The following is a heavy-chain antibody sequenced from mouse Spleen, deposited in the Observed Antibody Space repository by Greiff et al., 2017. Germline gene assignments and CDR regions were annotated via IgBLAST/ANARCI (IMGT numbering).Heavy chain of an antibody. D-gene: IGHD2-2*01. V-gene: IGHV7-1*01. CDR3: ARDAEYGYDWYFDV. J-gene: IGHJ1*01. Sequence: EVKVVESGGGLVQSGRSLRLSCATSGFTFSDFYMEWVRQAPGKGLEWIAASRNKANDYTTEYSASVKGRFIVSRDTSQSILYLQMNALRAEDTAIYYCARDAEYGYDWYFDVWGAGTTVTVSS. CDR1: GFTFSDFY. CDR2: SRNKANDYTT.